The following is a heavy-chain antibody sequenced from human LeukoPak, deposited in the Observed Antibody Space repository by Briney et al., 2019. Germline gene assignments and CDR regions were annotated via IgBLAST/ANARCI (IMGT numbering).Heavy chain of an antibody. CDR1: GFTFSGFA. Sequence: GGSLRLSCAASGFTFSGFAMCWVRQAPGKGLEWVSAITGSGGDTNYADSVKGRFTISRHNSKNTLYLQMNSLRAEDTAVYYCARGAADPLAHWGQGTLVTVSS. CDR3: ARGAADPLAH. D-gene: IGHD6-13*01. CDR2: ITGSGGDT. J-gene: IGHJ4*02. V-gene: IGHV3-23*01.